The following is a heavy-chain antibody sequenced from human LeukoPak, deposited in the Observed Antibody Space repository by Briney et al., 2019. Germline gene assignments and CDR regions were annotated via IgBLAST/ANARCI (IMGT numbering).Heavy chain of an antibody. CDR1: GGSFSGYY. Sequence: PSETLSLTCAVYGGSFSGYYWSWIRQPPGKGLEWIGEINYSGSTNYNPSLKSRVTISVDTSKNQFSLKLSSVTAADTAVYYCARGDGPSYLASSFDYWGQGTLVTVSS. J-gene: IGHJ4*02. CDR3: ARGDGPSYLASSFDY. D-gene: IGHD5-24*01. CDR2: INYSGST. V-gene: IGHV4-34*01.